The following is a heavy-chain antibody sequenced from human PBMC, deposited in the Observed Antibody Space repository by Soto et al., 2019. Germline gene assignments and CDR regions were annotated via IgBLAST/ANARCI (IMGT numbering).Heavy chain of an antibody. D-gene: IGHD6-13*01. V-gene: IGHV1-69*01. CDR2: IIPIFGTA. CDR3: ASDYLAAGAASSPSYYYYGMDV. Sequence: QVQLVQSGAEVKKPGSSVKVSCKASGGTFSSYAISWVRQAPGQGLEWMGGIIPIFGTANYAQKFQGRVTITADEAMSTAYMALSSLRSEDTAVYYCASDYLAAGAASSPSYYYYGMDVWGQGTTVTVSS. J-gene: IGHJ6*02. CDR1: GGTFSSYA.